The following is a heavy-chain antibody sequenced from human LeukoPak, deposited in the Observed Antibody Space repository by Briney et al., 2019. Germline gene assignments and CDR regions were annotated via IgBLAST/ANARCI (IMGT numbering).Heavy chain of an antibody. J-gene: IGHJ4*02. D-gene: IGHD3-10*01. V-gene: IGHV1-18*04. CDR3: ARTLGPPYYYGSGSYDFDY. Sequence: ASVKASCKASGYTFTSYGISWVRQAPGQGLEWMGWISAYNGNTNYAQKLQGRVTMTTDTSTSTAYMELRSLRFDDTAVYYCARTLGPPYYYGSGSYDFDYWGQGTLVTVSS. CDR1: GYTFTSYG. CDR2: ISAYNGNT.